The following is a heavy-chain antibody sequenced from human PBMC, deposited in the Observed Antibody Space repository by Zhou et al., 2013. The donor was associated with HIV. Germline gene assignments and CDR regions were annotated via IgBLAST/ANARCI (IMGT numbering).Heavy chain of an antibody. V-gene: IGHV1-2*02. J-gene: IGHJ3*02. CDR2: INPNSGGT. CDR1: GYTFTGYY. CDR3: ATDSGGNSLRGVFDI. Sequence: QVQLVQSGAEVKKPGASVKVSCKASGYTFTGYYMHWVRQAPGQGLEWMGWINPNSGGTNYAQKFQGRVTMTRDTSISTAYMELSSLRSDDTAVYFCATDSGGNSLRGVFDIWGQGTMVTVSS. D-gene: IGHD2-15*01.